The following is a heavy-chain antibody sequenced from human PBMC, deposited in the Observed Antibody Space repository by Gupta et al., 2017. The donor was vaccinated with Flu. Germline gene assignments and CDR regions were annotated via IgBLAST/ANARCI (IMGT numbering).Heavy chain of an antibody. V-gene: IGHV3-23*01. CDR2: INGGGGSI. CDR3: AKDPYYDSTGYQRFEY. J-gene: IGHJ4*02. Sequence: EVQLLESGGGLVQPGGSLRLSCAASGFTFTNYAMRWVRQAPGKGLEWVSSINGGGGSISYAGSVKGRFTVSRDHSKNTLYLQMNSLRAEDTAVYYCAKDPYYDSTGYQRFEYWGQGILVTVSS. CDR1: GFTFTNYA. D-gene: IGHD3-22*01.